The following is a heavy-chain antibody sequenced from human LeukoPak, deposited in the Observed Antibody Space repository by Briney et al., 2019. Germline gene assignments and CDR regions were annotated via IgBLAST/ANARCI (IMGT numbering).Heavy chain of an antibody. CDR1: GGSISSYY. V-gene: IGHV4-59*08. J-gene: IGHJ3*02. CDR2: IYYSGST. D-gene: IGHD3-22*01. CDR3: ARHLTYYPIDAFDI. Sequence: SETLSLTCTVSGGSISSYYWSWIRQPAGKGLEWIGYIYYSGSTNYNPSLKSRVTISVDTSKNQFSLKLSSVTAADTAVYYCARHLTYYPIDAFDIWGQGTMVTVSS.